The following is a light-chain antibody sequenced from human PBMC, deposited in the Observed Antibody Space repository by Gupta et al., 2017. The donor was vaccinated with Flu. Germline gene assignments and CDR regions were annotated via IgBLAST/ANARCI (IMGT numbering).Light chain of an antibody. V-gene: IGKV1-39*01. CDR3: QQSYSTLFT. J-gene: IGKJ3*01. Sequence: DIQMTQSPSSLSASVGDRVTITCRASQSISSYLNWYQQKPGKAPKLLIYAASSLQSGVPSRFSDSGSGTDFTLTISSLQPEDFATYYCQQSYSTLFTFGPGTKVDIK. CDR1: QSISSY. CDR2: AAS.